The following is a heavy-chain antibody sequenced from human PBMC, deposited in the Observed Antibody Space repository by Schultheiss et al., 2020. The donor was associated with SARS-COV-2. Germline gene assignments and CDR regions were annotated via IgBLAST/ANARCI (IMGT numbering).Heavy chain of an antibody. CDR2: INSDGSST. Sequence: GGSLRLSCAASGLTLSTYWMHWVRQVPGKGLVWVSRINSDGSSTSYADSVKGRFTISRDNAKNTLYLHMNSMKTEDTAVYYCLLIGRYPYWGQGTLVTVSS. J-gene: IGHJ4*02. D-gene: IGHD1-26*01. V-gene: IGHV3-74*01. CDR1: GLTLSTYW. CDR3: LLIGRYPY.